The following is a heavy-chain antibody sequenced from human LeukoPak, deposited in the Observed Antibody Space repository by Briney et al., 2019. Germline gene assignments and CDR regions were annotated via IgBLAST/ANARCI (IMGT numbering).Heavy chain of an antibody. CDR3: ARGQWPYYYGSGSYWFDP. Sequence: SETLSLTCTVSGGSISSYYWSWIRQPPGKGLEWIGYIYYSGSTNYNPSLKSRVTISVDTSKNQFSLKLSSVTAADTAVYYCARGQWPYYYGSGSYWFDPWGQGTLVTVSS. D-gene: IGHD3-10*01. CDR1: GGSISSYY. V-gene: IGHV4-59*01. J-gene: IGHJ5*02. CDR2: IYYSGST.